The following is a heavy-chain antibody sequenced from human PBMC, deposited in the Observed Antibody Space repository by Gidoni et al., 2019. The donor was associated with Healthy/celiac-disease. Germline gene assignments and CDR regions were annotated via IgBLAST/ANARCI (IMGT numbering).Heavy chain of an antibody. J-gene: IGHJ6*02. CDR1: GFTFSTYD. V-gene: IGHV3-33*01. CDR3: AREQSIVVVPAAIDYYYYGMDV. D-gene: IGHD2-2*02. Sequence: QVQLVESGGGVVQHGRSLRLSCAASGFTFSTYDLHWGRQAPGKGLEWVAVIWYDGSNKYYADSVTGRFTISRDNSKNTLYLQMNSLRAEDTAVYYCAREQSIVVVPAAIDYYYYGMDVWGQGTTVTVSS. CDR2: IWYDGSNK.